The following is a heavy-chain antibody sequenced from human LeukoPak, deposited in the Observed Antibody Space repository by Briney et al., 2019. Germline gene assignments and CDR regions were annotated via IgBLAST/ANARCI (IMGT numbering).Heavy chain of an antibody. J-gene: IGHJ4*02. V-gene: IGHV3-74*01. CDR1: TFIFSTYW. D-gene: IGHD4-11*01. CDR3: AREDSTTVTFYFDY. Sequence: PGGSLRLSCAASTFIFSTYWMNWVRQVPGKGLVWLSRISNDGRSTSYADSVKGRFTISRDNAKNTLYLQMNSLRAEDTAVYYCAREDSTTVTFYFDYWGLGTMVAVSS. CDR2: ISNDGRST.